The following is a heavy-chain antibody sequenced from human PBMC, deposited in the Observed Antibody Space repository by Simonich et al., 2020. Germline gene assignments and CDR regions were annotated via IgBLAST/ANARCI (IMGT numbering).Heavy chain of an antibody. J-gene: IGHJ4*02. CDR1: GFTFSSYE. CDR2: ISSSGSTI. V-gene: IGHV3-48*03. Sequence: QPGGSLRLSCAASGFTFSSYEMNWVRQAPGKGLEWVSYISSSGSTIYYADSVKGRFTISRDNAKNSLYLQMNSLRAEDTAVYYCARDVRRDGFDYWGQGTLVTVSS. CDR3: ARDVRRDGFDY.